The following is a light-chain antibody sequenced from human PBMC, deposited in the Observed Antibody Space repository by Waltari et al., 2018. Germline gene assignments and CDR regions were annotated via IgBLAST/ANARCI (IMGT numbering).Light chain of an antibody. Sequence: QSALTQPASVSGSPGQSITISCTGTSSDVGGSNYVPGYQHHPGKAPKLMIYDVSNRPSGVSNRFSGSKSGNTASLTISGLQAEDEADYYCSSYTSSSTVVFGGGTKLTVL. CDR3: SSYTSSSTVV. CDR1: SSDVGGSNY. CDR2: DVS. V-gene: IGLV2-14*03. J-gene: IGLJ2*01.